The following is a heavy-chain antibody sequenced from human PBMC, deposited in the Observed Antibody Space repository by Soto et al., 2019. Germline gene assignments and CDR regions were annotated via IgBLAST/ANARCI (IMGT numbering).Heavy chain of an antibody. Sequence: GGSLILSCAASGFTFSNYGMSWVRQSPGKGLEWVSSISGSGGRTYYADSVKGRFTSSRDNSKNTLYLQTDSLRAEDTAFYYCAKSDCSGGSCYFTFDCWGQGTLVTVSS. CDR1: GFTFSNYG. V-gene: IGHV3-23*01. D-gene: IGHD2-15*01. CDR2: ISGSGGRT. CDR3: AKSDCSGGSCYFTFDC. J-gene: IGHJ4*02.